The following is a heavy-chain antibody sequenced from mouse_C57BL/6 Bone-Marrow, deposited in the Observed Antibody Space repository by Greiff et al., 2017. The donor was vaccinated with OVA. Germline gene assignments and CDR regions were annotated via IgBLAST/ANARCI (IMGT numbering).Heavy chain of an antibody. CDR3: TDFTTVVATDYFDY. CDR1: GFTFSNYW. J-gene: IGHJ2*01. V-gene: IGHV6-3*01. D-gene: IGHD1-1*01. CDR2: IRLKSDNYAT. Sequence: EVHLVESGGGLVQPGGSMKLSCVASGFTFSNYWMNWVRQSPEKGLEWVAQIRLKSDNYATHYAESVKGRFTISRDDSKSSVYLQMNNLRAEDTGIYYCTDFTTVVATDYFDYWGQGTTLTVSS.